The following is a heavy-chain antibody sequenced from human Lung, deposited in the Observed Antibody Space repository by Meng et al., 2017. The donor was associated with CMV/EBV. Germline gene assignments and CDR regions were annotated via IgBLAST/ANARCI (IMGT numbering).Heavy chain of an antibody. CDR2: VRYDRNKK. D-gene: IGHD3-10*01. CDR1: GFTFSSYD. Sequence: SGFTFSSYDMHWVRQAPGKGLERVGMVRYDRNKKFYADSVKGRFTISRDNSKNTLYLQMNNLSVEDMAVYYCASEEGYGSGSYFGDYWSQGTLVTVSS. J-gene: IGHJ4*02. CDR3: ASEEGYGSGSYFGDY. V-gene: IGHV3-33*01.